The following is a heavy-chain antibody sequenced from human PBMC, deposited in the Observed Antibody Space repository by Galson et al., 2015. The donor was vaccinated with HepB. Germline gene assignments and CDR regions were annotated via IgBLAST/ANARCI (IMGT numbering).Heavy chain of an antibody. CDR3: ARVISRFGEWPSFDY. Sequence: SLRLSCAASGFTFSSYAMHWVRQAPGKGLEWVAVISYDGSNKYYADSVKGRFTISRDNSKNTLYLQMNSLRAEDTAVYYCARVISRFGEWPSFDYWGQGTLVTVSS. CDR2: ISYDGSNK. V-gene: IGHV3-30-3*01. D-gene: IGHD3-10*02. J-gene: IGHJ4*02. CDR1: GFTFSSYA.